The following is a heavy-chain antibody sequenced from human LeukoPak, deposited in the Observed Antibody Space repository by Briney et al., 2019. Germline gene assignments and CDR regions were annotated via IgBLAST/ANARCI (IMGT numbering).Heavy chain of an antibody. V-gene: IGHV1-46*01. CDR1: GYTFTNSY. CDR2: INRDGGNT. CDR3: ARIRDGYNDAYDI. J-gene: IGHJ3*02. Sequence: ASVKVSCKASGYTFTNSYIHWVRQAPGQVLEWMGLINRDGGNTNYAQNFQGRVTLTRDTSTSTVYMELSSLRSEDTAIYYCARIRDGYNDAYDIWGQGTVVTVPS. D-gene: IGHD5-24*01.